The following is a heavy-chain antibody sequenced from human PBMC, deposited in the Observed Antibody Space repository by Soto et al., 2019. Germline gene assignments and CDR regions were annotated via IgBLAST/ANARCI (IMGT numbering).Heavy chain of an antibody. V-gene: IGHV4-30-2*01. Sequence: QLQLQESGSGLVKPSQTLYLTYAVSGGSISSGGYSWSWIRRPPAKGLECIGYVYHSGSTYCNPPHKNRVTISTDMSKNQFTPKLSSVTAADTAVYSCARVPDYWGQGILVTVSS. J-gene: IGHJ4*02. CDR2: VYHSGST. CDR1: GGSISSGGYS. CDR3: ARVPDY. D-gene: IGHD2-2*01.